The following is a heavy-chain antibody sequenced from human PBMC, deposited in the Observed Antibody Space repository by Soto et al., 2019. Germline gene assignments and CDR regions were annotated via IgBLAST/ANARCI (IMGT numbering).Heavy chain of an antibody. CDR2: IYHSGST. J-gene: IGHJ6*02. Sequence: SETLSLTCTVSGGSISSYYWSWIRQPPGKGLEWIGYIYHSGSTYYNPSLKSRVTISVDTSKNQFSLKLSSVTAADTAVYYCASFLRFYYYYGMDVWGQGTTVTVSS. CDR3: ASFLRFYYYYGMDV. V-gene: IGHV4-59*04. CDR1: GGSISSYY.